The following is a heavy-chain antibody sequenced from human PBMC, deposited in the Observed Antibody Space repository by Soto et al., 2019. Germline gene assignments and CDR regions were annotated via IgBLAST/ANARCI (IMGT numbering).Heavy chain of an antibody. D-gene: IGHD3-10*01. V-gene: IGHV3-23*01. J-gene: IGHJ4*02. CDR3: AKRPLKFEGSYFDY. CDR1: GFTFTNYP. Sequence: EVQVLDSGGGLVQPGGSLRLSCAASGFTFTNYPMAWVRQAPAKGLEWVSTISGSGGSTFYADSVKGRFTISRDNSKNTVYLQMNSLRVEDTAVYYCAKRPLKFEGSYFDYWGQGTLVTVSS. CDR2: ISGSGGST.